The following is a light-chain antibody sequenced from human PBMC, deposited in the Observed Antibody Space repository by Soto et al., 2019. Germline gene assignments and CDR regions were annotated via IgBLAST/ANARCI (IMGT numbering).Light chain of an antibody. Sequence: DIQMTQSPSTLSGSVGDRVTITCRASQTISSWLAWYQQKPGKAPKLLIYKASTLTSGVPSRFSGRGSGTDFTLTISSLQPDDFATYYGQHYNCYSEAFGQGTKVELK. J-gene: IGKJ1*01. V-gene: IGKV1-5*03. CDR1: QTISSW. CDR3: QHYNCYSEA. CDR2: KAS.